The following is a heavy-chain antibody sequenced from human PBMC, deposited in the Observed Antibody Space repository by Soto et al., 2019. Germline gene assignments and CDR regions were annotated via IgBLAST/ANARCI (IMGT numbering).Heavy chain of an antibody. D-gene: IGHD3-16*02. CDR1: GGSFSGYY. CDR2: INHSGST. CDR3: GRGYRRNFAY. V-gene: IGHV4-34*01. J-gene: IGHJ4*02. Sequence: PSETLSLACAVYGGSFSGYYWSWIRQPPGKGLEWIGEINHSGSTNYNPSLKSRVTISVDTSKNQFSLKLSSVTAADTAVYYCGRGYRRNFAYWGQGTLVTVSS.